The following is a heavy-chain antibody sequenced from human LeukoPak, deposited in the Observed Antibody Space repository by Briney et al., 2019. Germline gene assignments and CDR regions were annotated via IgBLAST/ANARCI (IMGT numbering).Heavy chain of an antibody. CDR2: ITSSGTYI. J-gene: IGHJ4*02. V-gene: IGHV3-21*01. CDR3: ARIGHYYDSSGYYGGRGFDY. CDR1: GFTFNNYN. D-gene: IGHD3-22*01. Sequence: GGSLRLSCAASGFTFNNYNMNWVRQAPGKALEWVSSITSSGTYIFYADSVKGRFTISRDNAKNSLYLQMNSLRAEDTAVYYCARIGHYYDSSGYYGGRGFDYWGQGTLVTVSS.